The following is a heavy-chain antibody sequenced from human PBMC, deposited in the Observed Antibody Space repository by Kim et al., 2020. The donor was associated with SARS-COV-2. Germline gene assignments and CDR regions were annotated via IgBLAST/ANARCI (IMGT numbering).Heavy chain of an antibody. CDR2: ISESGDST. CDR1: GFTFNTYG. J-gene: IGHJ5*01. V-gene: IGHV3-23*01. CDR3: AKRFGSSWWFDS. D-gene: IGHD6-6*01. Sequence: GGSLRLSCAASGFTFNTYGMSWVRQAPGKGLEWVSAISESGDSTYYADSVKGRFTISRDNSQNTLYLQMNSLRAEDTAVYSCAKRFGSSWWFDSWGQGSLVTVSS.